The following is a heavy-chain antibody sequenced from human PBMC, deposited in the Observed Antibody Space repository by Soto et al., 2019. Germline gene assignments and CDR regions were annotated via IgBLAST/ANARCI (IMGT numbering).Heavy chain of an antibody. CDR1: GGTFSSYA. V-gene: IGHV1-69*13. D-gene: IGHD6-6*01. J-gene: IGHJ5*02. CDR2: IIPIFGTA. CDR3: ASPRADSSASEWFDP. Sequence: GASVKVSCKASGGTFSSYAISWVRQAPGQGLEWMGGIIPIFGTANYAQKFQGRVTITADESTSTAYMELSSLRSEDTAVYYCASPRADSSASEWFDPWGQGTLVTVSS.